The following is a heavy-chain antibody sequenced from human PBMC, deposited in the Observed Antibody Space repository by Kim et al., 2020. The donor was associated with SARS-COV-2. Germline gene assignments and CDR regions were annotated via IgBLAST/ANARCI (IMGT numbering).Heavy chain of an antibody. V-gene: IGHV1-18*01. CDR1: GYTFTSYG. CDR2: VGAYNGDT. Sequence: ASVKVSCKASGYTFTSYGISWVRQAPGQGLEWLGWVGAYNGDTNYAQNLQGRVTLTTDTSTSTAFLELRSLRSDDTAMYFCARDRGYGDDTFDYWGQGTLVTVSS. D-gene: IGHD4-17*01. CDR3: ARDRGYGDDTFDY. J-gene: IGHJ4*02.